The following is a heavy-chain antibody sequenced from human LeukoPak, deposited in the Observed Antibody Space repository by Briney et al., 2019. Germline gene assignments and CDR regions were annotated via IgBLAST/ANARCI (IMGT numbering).Heavy chain of an antibody. V-gene: IGHV3-7*01. CDR2: IKQDGSEK. CDR1: GFTFSRYW. Sequence: GGSLRLSCAASGFTFSRYWMSWVRQAPGKGLEWVANIKQDGSEKYYVDSVKGRFTISRDNARNSLYLQMNSLRAEDTAVYYCARGSGSYYVHWGQGTLVTVSP. D-gene: IGHD1-26*01. CDR3: ARGSGSYYVH. J-gene: IGHJ4*02.